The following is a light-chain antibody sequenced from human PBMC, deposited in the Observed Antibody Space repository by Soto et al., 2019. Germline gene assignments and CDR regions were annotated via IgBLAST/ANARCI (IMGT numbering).Light chain of an antibody. CDR2: GAS. CDR1: TSVSSTY. V-gene: IGKV3-20*01. J-gene: IGKJ3*01. CDR3: HQYGSPFT. Sequence: EIVLTQSPGTLSLAPGERATLSCRASTSVSSTYLAWYQQQPGQAPRLLIYGASSRATGIPDRFSGRGSATAFTLTISRLELEAFAVYYWHQYGSPFTFGPGTKVDIK.